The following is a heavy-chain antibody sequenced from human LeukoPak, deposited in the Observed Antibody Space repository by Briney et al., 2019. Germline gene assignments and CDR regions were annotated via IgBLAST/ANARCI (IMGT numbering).Heavy chain of an antibody. Sequence: ASVKVSCKASGYTFTGYYMNWVRQAPGQGLEWMGRINPNSGGTNYAQKFQGRVTMTRDTSISTAYMELSRLRSDDTAVYYCARDPGSGWYPHFDYWGQGTLVTVSS. D-gene: IGHD6-19*01. CDR1: GYTFTGYY. CDR3: ARDPGSGWYPHFDY. V-gene: IGHV1-2*06. J-gene: IGHJ4*02. CDR2: INPNSGGT.